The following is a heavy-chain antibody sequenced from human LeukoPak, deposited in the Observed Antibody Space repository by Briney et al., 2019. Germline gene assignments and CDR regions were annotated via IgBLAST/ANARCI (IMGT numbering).Heavy chain of an antibody. CDR2: IYYSGST. V-gene: IGHV4-39*06. Sequence: SETLSLTCTVSGGSISSSSYYWGWIRQPPGKGLEWIGSIYYSGSTYYNPSLKSRVTISVDTSKNQFTLKLSSVTAADTAVYYCARTRDSSGYWDYDYWGQGTPVTVSS. D-gene: IGHD3-22*01. CDR1: GGSISSSSYY. CDR3: ARTRDSSGYWDYDY. J-gene: IGHJ4*02.